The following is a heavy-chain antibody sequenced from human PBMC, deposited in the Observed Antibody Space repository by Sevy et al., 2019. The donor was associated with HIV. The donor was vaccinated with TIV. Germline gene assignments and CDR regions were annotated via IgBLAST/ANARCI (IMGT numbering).Heavy chain of an antibody. V-gene: IGHV5-51*01. CDR3: ARRGIQLRGIDYFYYGLDV. Sequence: GESLKISCKGSGYSFSTYWIAWVRQMPGKGLELMGLIFPGDSDTRYCPSFQGQVTISADKSIRTSYLQWNSLKASDTATYYCARRGIQLRGIDYFYYGLDVWGQGTTVTVS. J-gene: IGHJ6*02. D-gene: IGHD1-1*01. CDR2: IFPGDSDT. CDR1: GYSFSTYW.